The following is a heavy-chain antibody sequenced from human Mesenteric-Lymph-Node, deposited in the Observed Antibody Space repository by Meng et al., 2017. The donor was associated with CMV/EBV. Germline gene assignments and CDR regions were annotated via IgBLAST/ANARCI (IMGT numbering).Heavy chain of an antibody. CDR2: INPSGGST. CDR3: ARDPESYGGNSDSN. D-gene: IGHD4-23*01. CDR1: GYTFPSYY. Sequence: SGYTFPSYYMHWVRQAPGQGLEWMGIINPSGGSTSYAQKFQGRVTMTRDTSTNTVYMELSSLRSEDTAVFYCARDPESYGGNSDSNWGQGTLVTVSS. J-gene: IGHJ4*02. V-gene: IGHV1-46*01.